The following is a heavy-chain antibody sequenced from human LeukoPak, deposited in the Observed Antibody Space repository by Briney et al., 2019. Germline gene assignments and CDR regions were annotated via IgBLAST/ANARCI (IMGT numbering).Heavy chain of an antibody. V-gene: IGHV4-59*01. D-gene: IGHD3-10*01. CDR2: IYHSGST. CDR1: GDSIGSYF. CDR3: ARLGIFMVRGASNNWFDP. Sequence: PSETLSLTCTVSGDSIGSYFWSWIRQSPGKGLEWIGHIYHSGSTNYNPSLKSRVTISIDTSKNQFSLKLTSVTSADTAVYYCARLGIFMVRGASNNWFDPWGQGTLVTVSS. J-gene: IGHJ5*02.